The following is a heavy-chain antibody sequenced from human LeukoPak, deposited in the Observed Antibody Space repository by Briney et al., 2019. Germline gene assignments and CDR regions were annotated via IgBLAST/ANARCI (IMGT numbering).Heavy chain of an antibody. CDR3: ARDWQLPGAFDI. CDR2: IGNRGGTP. Sequence: GGSLRLSCSASGFTFSNYAMYWVRQAPGKGLEWVSTIGNRGGTPYYADSVKGRFTISRDNSKNTLFLQMNSLTAEDTAVYYCARDWQLPGAFDIWGRGTMVTVSS. V-gene: IGHV3-23*01. D-gene: IGHD1-1*01. CDR1: GFTFSNYA. J-gene: IGHJ3*02.